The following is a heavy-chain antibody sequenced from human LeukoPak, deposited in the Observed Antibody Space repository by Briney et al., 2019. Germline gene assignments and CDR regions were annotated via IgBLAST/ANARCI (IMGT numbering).Heavy chain of an antibody. CDR1: GFTITYYW. CDR2: IKQDGSAK. V-gene: IGHV3-7*01. CDR3: ARLSESRTIFYF. J-gene: IGHJ4*02. Sequence: PGGSLRLSCAASGFTITYYWMSWVRQAPGKGLEWEANIKQDGSAKLYVDSVEGRFTVSRDNAKNSLYLQMNNLRAEDTAVYYCARLSESRTIFYFWGQGTLVTVSS. D-gene: IGHD1-1*01.